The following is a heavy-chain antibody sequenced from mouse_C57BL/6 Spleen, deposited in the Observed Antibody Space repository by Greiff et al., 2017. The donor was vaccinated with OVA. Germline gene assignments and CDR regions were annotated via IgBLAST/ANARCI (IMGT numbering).Heavy chain of an antibody. D-gene: IGHD2-10*02. V-gene: IGHV1-69*01. Sequence: QVQLQQPGAELVMPGASVKLSCKASGYTFTRYWMHWVKQRPGQGLEWIGEIDPSDSYTNYNQKFKGKSTLTVDKSSSTAYMQLSSLTSEDSAVYYCARRYGNYYFDYWGQGTTLTVSS. CDR1: GYTFTRYW. CDR2: IDPSDSYT. J-gene: IGHJ2*01. CDR3: ARRYGNYYFDY.